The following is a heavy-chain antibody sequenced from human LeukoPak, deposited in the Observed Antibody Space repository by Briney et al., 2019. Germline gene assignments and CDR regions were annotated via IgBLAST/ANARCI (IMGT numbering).Heavy chain of an antibody. CDR2: VHLSGRT. CDR3: AREGGPYRPLDY. V-gene: IGHV4-4*02. J-gene: IGHJ4*02. CDR1: GGSISSTNW. Sequence: KPSGTLSLTCRVSGGSISSTNWWTWVRQPPGEGLEWIGEVHLSGRTNYNPSLESRVTMSVDMSENHISLKLTSVTAADTAVYYCAREGGPYRPLDYSGQGTLVTVSS.